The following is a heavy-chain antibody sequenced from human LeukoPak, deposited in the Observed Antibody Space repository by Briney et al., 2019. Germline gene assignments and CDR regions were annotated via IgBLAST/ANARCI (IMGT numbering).Heavy chain of an antibody. CDR2: IYYSGST. D-gene: IGHD3-22*01. J-gene: IGHJ6*03. V-gene: IGHV4-59*01. Sequence: PSETLSLTCTVSGGSISSYYWSWIRQPPGKGLEWIGYIYYSGSTNYNPSLKSRVTISVDTSKNQFSLKLSSVTAADTAVYYCARSGYYNYYYYMDVWGKGTTVTVSS. CDR1: GGSISSYY. CDR3: ARSGYYNYYYYMDV.